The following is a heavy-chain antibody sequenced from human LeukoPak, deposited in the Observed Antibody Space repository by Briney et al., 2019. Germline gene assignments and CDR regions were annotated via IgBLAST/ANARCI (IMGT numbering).Heavy chain of an antibody. J-gene: IGHJ5*02. D-gene: IGHD6-13*01. V-gene: IGHV1-2*02. CDR2: INPDSGGT. CDR3: TRDLGGSSWYGSSYNWFDP. Sequence: ASVKVSCKASGYTFIGYYLHWVRQAPGQGLEWMGWINPDSGGTNYVLKFQGRVTKTRDTSINTAYMELRRLTSDDTAVYYCTRDLGGSSWYGSSYNWFDPWGQGTLVTVSS. CDR1: GYTFIGYY.